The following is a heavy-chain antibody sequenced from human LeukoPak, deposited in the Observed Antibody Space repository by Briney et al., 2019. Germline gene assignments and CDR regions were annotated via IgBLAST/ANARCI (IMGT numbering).Heavy chain of an antibody. J-gene: IGHJ1*01. CDR1: GGSFSGYY. CDR3: ARPSSSSWYGYFQH. V-gene: IGHV4-34*01. CDR2: INHSGST. D-gene: IGHD6-13*01. Sequence: SETLSLTCAVYGGSFSGYYWSWIRQPPGKGLEWIGEINHSGSTNYNPSLKSRVTISVDTSKNQFSLKLSSVTAADTAVYYCARPSSSSWYGYFQHWGQGTLVTVSS.